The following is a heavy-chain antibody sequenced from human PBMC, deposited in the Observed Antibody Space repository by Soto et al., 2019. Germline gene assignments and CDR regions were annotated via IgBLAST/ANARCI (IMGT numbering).Heavy chain of an antibody. Sequence: SGRLCHTVAVSGSFVPGDLSWAWIRQPPGKGLEWIGSVYPSGNTYYLPSLRGRISLSIDTSKNQISLTLTSVTAADTALFYCLAYSASHNWFGRWGQGTLVTVSS. J-gene: IGHJ5*02. V-gene: IGHV4-38-2*01. CDR3: LAYSASHNWFGR. D-gene: IGHD6-13*01. CDR2: VYPSGNT. CDR1: GSFVPGDLS.